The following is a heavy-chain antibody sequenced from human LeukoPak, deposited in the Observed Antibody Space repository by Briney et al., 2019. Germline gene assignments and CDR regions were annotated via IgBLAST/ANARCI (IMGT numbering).Heavy chain of an antibody. V-gene: IGHV1-46*01. Sequence: RASVKVSCKASGYTFTSYYMHWVRQAPGQGLEWMGIINPSGGSTSYAQKFQGRVTMTRDTSTSTVYMELSSLRSEDTAVYYCARVRSPYSSSWGRGANWFDPWGQGTLVTVSS. CDR1: GYTFTSYY. D-gene: IGHD6-13*01. CDR3: ARVRSPYSSSWGRGANWFDP. CDR2: INPSGGST. J-gene: IGHJ5*02.